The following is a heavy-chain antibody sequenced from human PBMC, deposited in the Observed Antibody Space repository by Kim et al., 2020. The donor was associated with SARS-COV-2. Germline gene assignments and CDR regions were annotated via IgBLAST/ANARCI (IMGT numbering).Heavy chain of an antibody. D-gene: IGHD6-13*01. CDR1: GFTFSSYW. J-gene: IGHJ6*02. V-gene: IGHV3-74*01. CDR3: ARALSSMGFSSWITYYYYGMDV. CDR2: INSDGSST. Sequence: GGSLRLSCAASGFTFSSYWMHWVRQAPGKGLVWVSRINSDGSSTSYADSVKGRFTISRDNAKNTLYLQMNSLRAEDTAVYYCARALSSMGFSSWITYYYYGMDVWGQGTTVTVSS.